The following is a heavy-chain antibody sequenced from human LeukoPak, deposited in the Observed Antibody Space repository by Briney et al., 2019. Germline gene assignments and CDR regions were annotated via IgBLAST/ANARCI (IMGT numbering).Heavy chain of an antibody. Sequence: PAESLRLSCAASGFTISDYSMNWVRQAPGKGLEWVSYICANGAIYYADSVKGRFTISRDNAKNSLSLQMNSLTAEDTAVYYGARESYYGAFDIWGQGTMVTVSS. CDR3: ARESYYGAFDI. CDR2: ICANGAI. D-gene: IGHD3-10*01. V-gene: IGHV3-48*01. J-gene: IGHJ3*02. CDR1: GFTISDYS.